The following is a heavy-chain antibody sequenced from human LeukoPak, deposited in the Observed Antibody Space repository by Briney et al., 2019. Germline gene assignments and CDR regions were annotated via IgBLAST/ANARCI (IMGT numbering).Heavy chain of an antibody. CDR3: ARDPQTWFGELLYPDY. V-gene: IGHV3-11*04. D-gene: IGHD3-10*01. Sequence: GGSLRLSCAASGFTFSDYYMSWIRQTRGKWLEWVSYISSSGSTIYYADSVKGRFTISRDNAKNSLYLQMNSLSAEDTAVYYCARDPQTWFGELLYPDYWGQGTLVTVSS. J-gene: IGHJ4*02. CDR1: GFTFSDYY. CDR2: ISSSGSTI.